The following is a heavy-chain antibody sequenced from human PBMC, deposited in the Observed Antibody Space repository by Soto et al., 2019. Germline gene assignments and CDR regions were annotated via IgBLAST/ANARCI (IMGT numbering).Heavy chain of an antibody. D-gene: IGHD3-22*01. Sequence: SETLSLTCTVSGGSISSYYWSWIRQPPGKGLEWIGYIYYSGSTNYNPSLKSRVTISVDTSKNQFSLKLSSVTAADTAVYYCARYYCDSSGTTGYFDYWGQGTLVTVSS. CDR3: ARYYCDSSGTTGYFDY. V-gene: IGHV4-59*01. CDR2: IYYSGST. J-gene: IGHJ4*02. CDR1: GGSISSYY.